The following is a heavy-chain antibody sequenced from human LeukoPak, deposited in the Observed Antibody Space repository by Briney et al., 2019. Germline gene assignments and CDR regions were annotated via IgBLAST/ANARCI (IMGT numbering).Heavy chain of an antibody. Sequence: GGSLRLSCTASGFTFSGYSMNWIRQAPGKGLEWVSSFGTRSTSIYHAGSVKGRFAISRDNVKNSLYLQVNSLRAEDTALYYCAREVSEGFDFWGQGTLVTVSS. V-gene: IGHV3-21*01. CDR2: FGTRSTSI. CDR1: GFTFSGYS. D-gene: IGHD3-22*01. J-gene: IGHJ4*02. CDR3: AREVSEGFDF.